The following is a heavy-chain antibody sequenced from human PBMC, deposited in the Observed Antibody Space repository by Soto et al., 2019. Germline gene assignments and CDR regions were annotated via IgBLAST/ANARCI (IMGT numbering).Heavy chain of an antibody. CDR3: ARGPMDYYGSGSYYNDVYYYYGMDV. V-gene: IGHV1-69*13. D-gene: IGHD3-10*01. J-gene: IGHJ6*02. Sequence: APVKVSCKASGGTFSSYAISWVRQAPEQGLEWMGGIIPIFGTANYAQKFQGRVTITADESTSTAYMELSSLRSEDTAVYYCARGPMDYYGSGSYYNDVYYYYGMDVWGQGTTVTVSS. CDR1: GGTFSSYA. CDR2: IIPIFGTA.